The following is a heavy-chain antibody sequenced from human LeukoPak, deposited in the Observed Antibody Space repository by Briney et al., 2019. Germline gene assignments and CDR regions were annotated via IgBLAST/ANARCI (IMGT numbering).Heavy chain of an antibody. J-gene: IGHJ4*02. CDR1: GRSFSEYD. V-gene: IGHV4-34*01. CDR2: INHSGST. Sequence: PSETLSLTCAVYGRSFSEYDWSWIRQPPGKGLEWIAEINHSGSTNYNPSLKSRVTMSVDTSKTQFSLKLSSVTAADTAVYYCARGPRGLGMAGTFDYWGQGTLVTVSS. CDR3: ARGPRGLGMAGTFDY. D-gene: IGHD6-19*01.